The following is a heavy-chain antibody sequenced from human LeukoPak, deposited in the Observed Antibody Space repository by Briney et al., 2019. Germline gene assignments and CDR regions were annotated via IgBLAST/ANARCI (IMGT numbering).Heavy chain of an antibody. CDR2: SNHGGST. Sequence: SETLSLTCAVYGESFSGHYWSWIRQSPGKGLEWIGESNHGGSTKYNPSLKSRVTISVDTSKNQFSLKLSSMTAADTAVYYCASVNGDGAEYFQHWGQGTLVTVSS. CDR1: GESFSGHY. CDR3: ASVNGDGAEYFQH. V-gene: IGHV4-34*01. J-gene: IGHJ1*01. D-gene: IGHD2-21*01.